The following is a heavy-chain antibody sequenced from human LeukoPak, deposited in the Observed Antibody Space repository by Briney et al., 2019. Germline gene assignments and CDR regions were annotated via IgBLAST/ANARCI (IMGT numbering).Heavy chain of an antibody. CDR1: GGSFSGYY. CDR3: ASTDIVVVPAAIRGHNWFDP. Sequence: SETLSLTCAVYGGSFSGYYWSWIRQPPGKGLEWIGEINHSGSTNYNPSLKSRVTISVDTSKNQFSLKLSCVTAADTAVYYCASTDIVVVPAAIRGHNWFDPWGQGTLVTVSS. D-gene: IGHD2-2*02. V-gene: IGHV4-34*01. CDR2: INHSGST. J-gene: IGHJ5*02.